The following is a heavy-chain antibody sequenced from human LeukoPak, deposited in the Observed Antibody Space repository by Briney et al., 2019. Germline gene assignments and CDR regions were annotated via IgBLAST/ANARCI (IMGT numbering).Heavy chain of an antibody. J-gene: IGHJ4*02. CDR1: GYTFTGYF. D-gene: IGHD5-18*01. Sequence: ASVKVSCKASGYTFTGYFIHYVRQAPGQGLEWMGWIDPNSDNIRYSETFKDRVTMTRDTSTNTAYMELSWLRSDDTAVYYCARSAYNYGYVYFDHWGQGTLVIVSS. CDR2: IDPNSDNI. CDR3: ARSAYNYGYVYFDH. V-gene: IGHV1-2*02.